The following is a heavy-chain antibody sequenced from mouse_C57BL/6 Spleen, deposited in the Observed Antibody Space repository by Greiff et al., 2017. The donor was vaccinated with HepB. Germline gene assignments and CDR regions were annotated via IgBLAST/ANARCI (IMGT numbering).Heavy chain of an antibody. CDR3: ARGGGSIQVYFDY. CDR1: GYTFTSYW. J-gene: IGHJ2*01. D-gene: IGHD1-1*02. Sequence: QVQLQQPGAELVRPGSSVKLSCKASGYTFTSYWMHWVKQRPIQGLEWIGNIDPSDSETHYNQKFKDKATLTVDKSSSTPYMQLSSLTSEDSAVYYCARGGGSIQVYFDYWGQGTTLTVSS. V-gene: IGHV1-52*01. CDR2: IDPSDSET.